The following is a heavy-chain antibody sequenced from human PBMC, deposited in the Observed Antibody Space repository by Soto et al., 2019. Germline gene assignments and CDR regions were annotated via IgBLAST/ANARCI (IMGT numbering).Heavy chain of an antibody. J-gene: IGHJ4*02. CDR2: INPRSGKT. D-gene: IGHD3-22*01. CDR1: GDTLSTYY. Sequence: VQLVQSGAEVKRPGASVKISCKASGDTLSTYYMHWARQAPGQGLEWMGIINPRSGKTNYPQNFQGRVTMTMDTSTTTVYMELSTLRSEDTAMYSCARGVGYSDSSGYPFDYLGQGTLVTVSS. V-gene: IGHV1-46*03. CDR3: ARGVGYSDSSGYPFDY.